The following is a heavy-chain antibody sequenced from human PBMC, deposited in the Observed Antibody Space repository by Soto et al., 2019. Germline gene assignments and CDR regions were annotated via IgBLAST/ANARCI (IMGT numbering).Heavy chain of an antibody. D-gene: IGHD3-22*01. Sequence: QVQLVQSGAEVKKPGSSVKVSCKASGGTFSSYAISWVRQAPGQGLEWMGGIIPIFGTANYAQKFQGRVTITADESTSTAYMEPSSLRSEDTAVYYCAEEAAYYYDSSGYYPRYYYYGMDVWGQGTTVTVSS. CDR3: AEEAAYYYDSSGYYPRYYYYGMDV. CDR1: GGTFSSYA. V-gene: IGHV1-69*01. J-gene: IGHJ6*02. CDR2: IIPIFGTA.